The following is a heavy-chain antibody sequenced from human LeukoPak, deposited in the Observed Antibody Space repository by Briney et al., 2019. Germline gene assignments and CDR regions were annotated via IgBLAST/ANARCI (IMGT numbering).Heavy chain of an antibody. Sequence: ASVKVSCKASGYTFTSYGVSWVRQAPGQGLEWMGWISAYNGNTNYAQKLQGRVTMTTDTSTSTAYMELRSLRSDDTAVYYCARDIVVDNPQAFDIWGQGTMVTVSS. J-gene: IGHJ3*02. V-gene: IGHV1-18*01. D-gene: IGHD2-2*01. CDR2: ISAYNGNT. CDR1: GYTFTSYG. CDR3: ARDIVVDNPQAFDI.